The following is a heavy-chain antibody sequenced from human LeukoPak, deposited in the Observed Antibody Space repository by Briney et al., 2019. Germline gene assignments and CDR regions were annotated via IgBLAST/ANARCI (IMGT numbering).Heavy chain of an antibody. CDR2: MNPNSGNT. CDR1: GYTFTSYD. CDR3: ARGRYLAAAGILGRALTY. Sequence: GASVKVSCKASGYTFTSYDINWVRQATGQGLEWMGWMNPNSGNTGYAQKFQGRVTMTRNTSISTAYMELSSLRSEDTAVYYCARGRYLAAAGILGRALTYWGQGTLVTVSS. J-gene: IGHJ4*02. D-gene: IGHD6-13*01. V-gene: IGHV1-8*01.